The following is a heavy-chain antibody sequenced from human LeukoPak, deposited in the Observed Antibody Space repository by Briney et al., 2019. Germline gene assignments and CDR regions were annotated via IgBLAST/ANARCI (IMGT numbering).Heavy chain of an antibody. CDR1: GGSISSYY. D-gene: IGHD6-6*01. CDR2: IYYSGST. CDR3: ARSSSSSIFFWFDP. V-gene: IGHV4-59*01. J-gene: IGHJ5*02. Sequence: SETLSLTCTVSGGSISSYYWSWIRQPPGKGLEWIGYIYYSGSTNYNPSLKSRVTISVDTSKNQFSLKLSSVTAADTAVYYCARSSSSSIFFWFDPWGQGTLVTVSS.